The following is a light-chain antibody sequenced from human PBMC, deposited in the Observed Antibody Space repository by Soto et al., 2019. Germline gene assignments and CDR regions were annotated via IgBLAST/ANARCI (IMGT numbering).Light chain of an antibody. CDR3: QQYSDWPPWT. Sequence: EIVMTQSPDTLSVSPGERASLSCRASQSVKTKLAWYQKKPGQPPRLLIYGASIRVTGIPARFSGSGSGTEFTLTISSLQSEDFAVYYCQQYSDWPPWTFGQGTKVEIK. CDR2: GAS. J-gene: IGKJ1*01. V-gene: IGKV3-15*01. CDR1: QSVKTK.